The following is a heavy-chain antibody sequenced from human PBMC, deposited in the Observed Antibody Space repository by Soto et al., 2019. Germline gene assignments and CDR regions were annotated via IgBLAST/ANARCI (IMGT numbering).Heavy chain of an antibody. CDR3: SRRAPEGFDH. Sequence: SETLRVTWAVSGGSISRSSYFWAWIRQPPGKGLEWIASMDYRGSTYYNPSLKSRATISIDTSKNQLSLKLTSVAAADTDVYDCSRRAPEGFDHWGQGNLVTLSS. V-gene: IGHV4-39*01. J-gene: IGHJ5*02. CDR1: GGSISRSSYF. CDR2: MDYRGST.